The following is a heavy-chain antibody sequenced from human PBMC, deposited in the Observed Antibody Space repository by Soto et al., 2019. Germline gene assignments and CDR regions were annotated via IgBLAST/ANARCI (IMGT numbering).Heavy chain of an antibody. CDR1: GGTFRTAA. Sequence: QVHLELSGAEVKKPGSSVKVSCKASGGTFRTAAVSWVRQAPGQGLEWLGGIMPVFRTPDYAQKFQGRVTITADESTSTAYMELSGLRSDDTAVYYCARDNDRPQLGGNYYYILDVWGQGTTITVSS. CDR2: IMPVFRTP. J-gene: IGHJ6*02. D-gene: IGHD2-8*01. CDR3: ARDNDRPQLGGNYYYILDV. V-gene: IGHV1-69*12.